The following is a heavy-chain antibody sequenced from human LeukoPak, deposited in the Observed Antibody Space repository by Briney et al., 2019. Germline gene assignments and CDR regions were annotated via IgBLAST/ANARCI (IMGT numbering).Heavy chain of an antibody. V-gene: IGHV3-30-3*01. CDR3: GGPAAGTSWFDP. D-gene: IGHD2-2*01. Sequence: GGSLRLSCAASGFTFSSYAMHWVRQAPGKGLEWVAVISYDGSNKYYADSVKGRFTISRDNSKNTLYLQMNSLRAEDTAVYYCGGPAAGTSWFDPWGQGTLVTVSS. CDR1: GFTFSSYA. CDR2: ISYDGSNK. J-gene: IGHJ5*02.